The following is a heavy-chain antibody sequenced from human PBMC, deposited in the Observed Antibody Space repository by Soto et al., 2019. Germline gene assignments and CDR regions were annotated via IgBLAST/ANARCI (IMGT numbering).Heavy chain of an antibody. CDR1: GGSISSYY. V-gene: IGHV4-59*01. D-gene: IGHD3-10*01. Sequence: QVQLQESGPGLVKPSETLSLTCTVSGGSISSYYWSWIRQPPGKGLEWSGYIYYSGSTNYNPSLKRRVTISVDTSKNQFSLKLSSVTAADTAVYYCARVWGGAFDIWGQGTMVTVSS. J-gene: IGHJ3*02. CDR3: ARVWGGAFDI. CDR2: IYYSGST.